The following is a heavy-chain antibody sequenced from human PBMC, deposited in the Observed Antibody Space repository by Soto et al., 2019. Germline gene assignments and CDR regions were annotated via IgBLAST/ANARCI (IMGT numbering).Heavy chain of an antibody. J-gene: IGHJ4*02. CDR2: IIPIFGTA. Sequence: QVQLVQSGAEVKKPGSSVKVSCKASGGTFSSYAISWVRQAPGHGLEWMGGIIPIFGTANYAQKFQGRVTITADESTSTADMELSSLRSEDTAVYYCARDAPDSSGYYFDYWGQGTLVTVSS. V-gene: IGHV1-69*01. CDR3: ARDAPDSSGYYFDY. CDR1: GGTFSSYA. D-gene: IGHD3-22*01.